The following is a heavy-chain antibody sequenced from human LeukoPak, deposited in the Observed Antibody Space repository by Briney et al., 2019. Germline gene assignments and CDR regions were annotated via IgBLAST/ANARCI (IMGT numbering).Heavy chain of an antibody. V-gene: IGHV1-2*02. D-gene: IGHD3-10*01. CDR1: GYTFTGYY. Sequence: ASVKVSCKASGYTFTGYYIHWVRQAPGQGLEWMGWINPKSGGANYAQKFQGRVTMTRDTSTSTVYMELSSLRSEDTAVYYCARAGIFDYWGQGTLVTVSS. CDR2: INPKSGGA. CDR3: ARAGIFDY. J-gene: IGHJ4*02.